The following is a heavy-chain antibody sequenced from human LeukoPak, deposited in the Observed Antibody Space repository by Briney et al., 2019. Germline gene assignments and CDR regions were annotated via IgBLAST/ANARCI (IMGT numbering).Heavy chain of an antibody. Sequence: ASVKVSCKASGYTFTSYGISWVRQAPGQGLEWMGWISAYNGNTNYVQKLQGRVTMTTDTSTSTAYMELRSLRSDDTAVYYCARDVEYCSSTSCYSDAFDIWGQGTMVTVSS. CDR3: ARDVEYCSSTSCYSDAFDI. J-gene: IGHJ3*02. D-gene: IGHD2-2*02. CDR1: GYTFTSYG. V-gene: IGHV1-18*01. CDR2: ISAYNGNT.